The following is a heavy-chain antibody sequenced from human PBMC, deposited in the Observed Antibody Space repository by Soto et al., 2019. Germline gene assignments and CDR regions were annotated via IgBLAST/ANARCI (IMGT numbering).Heavy chain of an antibody. Sequence: PGGSLRLSCAASGFTFSSYAMSWVRQAPGKGLEWVSAISGSGGSTYYADSVKGRFTISRDNSKNTLYLQMNSLRAEDTVVYYCASARNDYGDSYYYYWGQGTLVTVSS. D-gene: IGHD4-17*01. CDR1: GFTFSSYA. CDR2: ISGSGGST. V-gene: IGHV3-23*01. J-gene: IGHJ4*02. CDR3: ASARNDYGDSYYYY.